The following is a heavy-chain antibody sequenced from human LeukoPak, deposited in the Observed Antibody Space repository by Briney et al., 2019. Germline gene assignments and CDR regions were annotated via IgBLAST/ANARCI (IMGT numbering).Heavy chain of an antibody. Sequence: GASVKVPCKASGGTFSSYAISWVRQAPGQGLEWMGGIIPIFGTANYAQKFQGRVTITTDESTSTAYMELSSLRSEDTAVYYCARSEDSSSWYGVADYWGQGTLVTVSS. CDR1: GGTFSSYA. CDR3: ARSEDSSSWYGVADY. J-gene: IGHJ4*02. D-gene: IGHD6-13*01. CDR2: IIPIFGTA. V-gene: IGHV1-69*05.